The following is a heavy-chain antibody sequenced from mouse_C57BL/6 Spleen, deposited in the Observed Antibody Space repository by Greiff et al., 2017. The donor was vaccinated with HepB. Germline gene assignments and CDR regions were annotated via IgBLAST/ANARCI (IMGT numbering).Heavy chain of an antibody. Sequence: EVKLVESGGGLVKPGGSLKLSCAASGFTFSDYGMHWVRQAPEKGLEWVAYISSGSSTIYYADTVKGRFTISRDNAKNTLFLQMTSLRSEDTAMYYCARDYGSSYVRYYAMDYWGQGTSVTVSS. V-gene: IGHV5-17*01. J-gene: IGHJ4*01. CDR1: GFTFSDYG. CDR3: ARDYGSSYVRYYAMDY. D-gene: IGHD1-1*01. CDR2: ISSGSSTI.